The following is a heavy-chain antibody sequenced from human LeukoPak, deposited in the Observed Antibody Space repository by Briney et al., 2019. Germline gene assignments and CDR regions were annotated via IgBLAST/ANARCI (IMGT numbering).Heavy chain of an antibody. V-gene: IGHV3-15*01. J-gene: IGHJ4*02. CDR3: ARPTVTTPYSYHH. D-gene: IGHD4-17*01. CDR2: IKSKTDGGTT. CDR1: RFTFSNAW. Sequence: GGSLRLSRAASRFTFSNAWMSWVRHAPGKGLEWVGRIKSKTDGGTTDYAAPVKGRFTISRDDSKNTLYLQMNSLRAEDTAVYYCARPTVTTPYSYHHWGQGTLVTVSS.